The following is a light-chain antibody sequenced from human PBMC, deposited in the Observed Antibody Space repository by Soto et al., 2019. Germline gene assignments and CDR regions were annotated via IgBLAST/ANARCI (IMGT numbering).Light chain of an antibody. CDR3: QQYSSSTLT. J-gene: IGKJ1*01. CDR2: DAS. CDR1: QSVSNNY. V-gene: IGKV3-20*01. Sequence: EIVLTHSPGTLSLSPGERATLSCRASQSVSNNYLAWYQQKPGQAPRLVIYDASSRATGIPDRFSASGSGTDFTLTISRLEPEDFAVYFCQQYSSSTLTFGQGTTVDIX.